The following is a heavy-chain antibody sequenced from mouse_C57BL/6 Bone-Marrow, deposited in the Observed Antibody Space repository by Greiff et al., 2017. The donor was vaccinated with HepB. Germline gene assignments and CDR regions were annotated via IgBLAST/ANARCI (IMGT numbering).Heavy chain of an antibody. CDR2: IHPNSGST. V-gene: IGHV1-64*01. Sequence: VQLQQPGAELVKPGASVKLSCKASGYTFTSYWMHWVKHRPGQGLEWIGMIHPNSGSTNYNEKFKSKATLTVDKSSSTAYMHLSSLTSEDSAVYYCTRRGIYDYALYYWGQGTTLTVSS. CDR3: TRRGIYDYALYY. J-gene: IGHJ2*01. D-gene: IGHD2-4*01. CDR1: GYTFTSYW.